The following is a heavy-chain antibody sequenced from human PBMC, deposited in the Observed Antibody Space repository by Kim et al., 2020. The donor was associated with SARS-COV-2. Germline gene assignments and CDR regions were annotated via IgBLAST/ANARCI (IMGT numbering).Heavy chain of an antibody. CDR3: AKTRDAFNSPFDS. CDR2: INHSGGST. V-gene: IGHV3-23*01. Sequence: GGSLRLSCAASGFTFSSYAMSWVRQAPGKGLEWVSGINHSGGSTYYADSVKGRFTISRDNSKNTLYLQMNSLRAEDTAVYYCAKTRDAFNSPFDSWGQGTLVTVSS. CDR1: GFTFSSYA. D-gene: IGHD2-2*01. J-gene: IGHJ4*02.